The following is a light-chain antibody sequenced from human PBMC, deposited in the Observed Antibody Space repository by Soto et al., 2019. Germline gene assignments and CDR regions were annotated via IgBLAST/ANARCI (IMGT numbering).Light chain of an antibody. V-gene: IGKV1-5*03. CDR2: KAS. Sequence: DIQMTQSPSTLSASVGDRVTITCRASQSISSWLAWYQQKPGKVPKLLIYKASSLESGVPSRFSGSGSGTEFTLTISSLQPEDVATYYCQKFNNYPLSFGPGTKVEIK. CDR1: QSISSW. CDR3: QKFNNYPLS. J-gene: IGKJ3*01.